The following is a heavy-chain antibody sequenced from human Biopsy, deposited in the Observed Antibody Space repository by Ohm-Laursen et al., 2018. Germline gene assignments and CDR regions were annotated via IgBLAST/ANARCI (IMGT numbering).Heavy chain of an antibody. V-gene: IGHV1-2*02. CDR1: GFSFTGYY. J-gene: IGHJ4*02. D-gene: IGHD6-19*01. CDR3: ALQSVAQMKNFDY. CDR2: ISPKSGGT. Sequence: ASVKVSCKASGFSFTGYYIHWVRQAPGQGLEWMGWISPKSGGTNYAQKFQGNTTMTKNTSMSTAYMEMSRLRSDDTAVYYCALQSVAQMKNFDYWGQGTLVTVSS.